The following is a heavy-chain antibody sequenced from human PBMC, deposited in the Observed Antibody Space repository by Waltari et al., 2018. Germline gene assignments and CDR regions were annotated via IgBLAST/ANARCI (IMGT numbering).Heavy chain of an antibody. CDR2: IKQDGSDK. Sequence: EVQLVESGGGLVHAGGSPSLPCAASGFSCSSYWMSWVRQAPGKGLEWVASIKQDGSDKHYMDSVRGRFTISRDNAKKSLYLEMNRLIDDDTAVYYCASVRSGWDFWGQGTLVTVSS. D-gene: IGHD6-19*01. CDR3: ASVRSGWDF. J-gene: IGHJ4*02. CDR1: GFSCSSYW. V-gene: IGHV3-7*02.